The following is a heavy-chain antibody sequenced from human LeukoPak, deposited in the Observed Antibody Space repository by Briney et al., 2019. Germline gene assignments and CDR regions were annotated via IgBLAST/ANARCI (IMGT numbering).Heavy chain of an antibody. CDR1: GFTFSSYS. CDR3: AKDSKVAAAGYFFDY. Sequence: GGSLRLSCAASGFTFSSYSMNWVRRAPGKGLEWVSYISSSSSTIYYADSVKGRFTISRDNSKNTLYLEMNSLRPEDTAVYHCAKDSKVAAAGYFFDYWGQGTLVTVSS. V-gene: IGHV3-48*01. D-gene: IGHD6-13*01. J-gene: IGHJ4*02. CDR2: ISSSSSTI.